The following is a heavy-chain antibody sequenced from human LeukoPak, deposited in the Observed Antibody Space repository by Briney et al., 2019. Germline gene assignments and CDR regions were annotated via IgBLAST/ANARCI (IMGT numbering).Heavy chain of an antibody. Sequence: SVKVSCKASGGTFSSYASSWVRQAPGQGLEWMVRIIPIFGIANYSQKVQGRVTITADKSTSTAYMELRSLRSEDTAVYYCARPSNQYDSSGYSYDYWGQGTLVTVSS. D-gene: IGHD3-22*01. J-gene: IGHJ4*02. CDR2: IIPIFGIA. V-gene: IGHV1-69*04. CDR1: GGTFSSYA. CDR3: ARPSNQYDSSGYSYDY.